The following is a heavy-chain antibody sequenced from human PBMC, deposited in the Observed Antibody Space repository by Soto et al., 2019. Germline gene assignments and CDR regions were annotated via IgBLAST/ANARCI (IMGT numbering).Heavy chain of an antibody. CDR1: GGSFSGYY. CDR3: ARQGGYYYDSSGYYYHYYFDY. J-gene: IGHJ4*02. V-gene: IGHV4-34*01. Sequence: SETLSLTCAVYGGSFSGYYWSWIRQPPGKGLEWIGEINHSGSTNYNPSLKSRVTISVDTSKNQFSLKLSSVTAADTAVYYCARQGGYYYDSSGYYYHYYFDYWGQGTLGTVSS. D-gene: IGHD3-22*01. CDR2: INHSGST.